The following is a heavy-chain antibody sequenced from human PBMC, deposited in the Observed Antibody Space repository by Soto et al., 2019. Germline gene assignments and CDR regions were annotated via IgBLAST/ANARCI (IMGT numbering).Heavy chain of an antibody. CDR2: ISGSGGTT. V-gene: IGHV3-23*01. D-gene: IGHD2-15*01. J-gene: IGHJ4*02. Sequence: EVQLLESGGGLVQPGGSLRLSCAASGFTFTSYAMSWVRQAPGKGLEWVSGISGSGGTTYYVDSVKGRFTISRDNSQNTVYLQMNSLRAEDTAVYYCAKAPAATFPRSFDCWGQGTLVTVSS. CDR3: AKAPAATFPRSFDC. CDR1: GFTFTSYA.